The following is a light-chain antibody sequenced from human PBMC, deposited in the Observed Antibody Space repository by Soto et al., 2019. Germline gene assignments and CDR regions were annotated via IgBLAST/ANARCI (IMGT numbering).Light chain of an antibody. J-gene: IGLJ1*01. CDR1: SSNIGAGYE. CDR2: ENN. V-gene: IGLV1-40*01. Sequence: QSALTQPPSVSEAPGQRVTISCTGSSSNIGAGYEAHWYQQVPGTAPKLLIYENNNRPSGVPDRFSGSKSGTAASLAITGVQAEDEAEYYCQSYDSSLSGYVFGTGTKLTVL. CDR3: QSYDSSLSGYV.